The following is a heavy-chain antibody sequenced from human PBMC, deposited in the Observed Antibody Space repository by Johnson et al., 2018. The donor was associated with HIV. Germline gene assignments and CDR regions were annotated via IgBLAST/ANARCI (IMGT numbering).Heavy chain of an antibody. Sequence: EVQVLESGGGLIQPGGSLRLSCAASGFTVSSNYMSWVRQAPGKGLEWVSVVNSGGTTYYAGAVRGRFTVSRDNSKNTLYLQMNSLRAEDTAVYYCARACRDGYTCDAFDIWGQGTMVTVSS. V-gene: IGHV3-53*01. CDR1: GFTVSSNY. D-gene: IGHD5-24*01. CDR3: ARACRDGYTCDAFDI. J-gene: IGHJ3*02. CDR2: VNSGGTT.